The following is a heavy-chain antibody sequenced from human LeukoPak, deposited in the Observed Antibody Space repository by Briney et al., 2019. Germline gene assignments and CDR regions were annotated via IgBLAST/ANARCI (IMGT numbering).Heavy chain of an antibody. J-gene: IGHJ3*02. Sequence: PGGSLRLSCAASGFTFDNYGMSWVRQAPGKGLEWVSGINWNGGSTGYADSVKGRFTISRDNAKNSLNLQMNSLRAEDTALYYCARIDTYYYDSSGYYSAFDIWGQGTIVTVSS. V-gene: IGHV3-20*04. CDR3: ARIDTYYYDSSGYYSAFDI. CDR2: INWNGGST. CDR1: GFTFDNYG. D-gene: IGHD3-22*01.